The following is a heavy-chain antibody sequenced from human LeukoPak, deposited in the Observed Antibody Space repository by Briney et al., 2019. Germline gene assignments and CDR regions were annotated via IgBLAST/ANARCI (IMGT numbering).Heavy chain of an antibody. V-gene: IGHV1-24*01. D-gene: IGHD3-16*02. CDR2: FDPEDGET. Sequence: ASVKVSCKVSGYTLTELSMHWMRQAPGKGLEWMGGFDPEDGETIYAQKFQGRVTMTEDTSTDTAYMELSSLRSEDTAVYYCATASMITFGGVIVMGFDIWGQGTMVTVSS. CDR3: ATASMITFGGVIVMGFDI. J-gene: IGHJ3*02. CDR1: GYTLTELS.